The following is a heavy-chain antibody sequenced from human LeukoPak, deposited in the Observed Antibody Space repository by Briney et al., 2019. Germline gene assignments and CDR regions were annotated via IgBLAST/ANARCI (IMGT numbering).Heavy chain of an antibody. CDR2: MNPNSGNT. J-gene: IGHJ3*02. CDR1: GYTFTSYD. D-gene: IGHD3-22*01. V-gene: IGHV1-8*01. Sequence: GASVKVSCKASGYTFTSYDINWVRQATGQGLEWMGWMNPNSGNTGYAQKFQGRVTMTRNTSISTAYMELSSLRSEDPAVYYCARGTYYYDSSGYYYGNPDAFDIWGQGTMVTVSS. CDR3: ARGTYYYDSSGYYYGNPDAFDI.